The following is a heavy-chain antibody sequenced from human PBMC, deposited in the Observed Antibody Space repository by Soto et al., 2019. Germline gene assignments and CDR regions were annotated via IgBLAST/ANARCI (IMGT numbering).Heavy chain of an antibody. CDR2: IYYSGST. CDR1: GGSISSYY. V-gene: IGHV4-59*01. J-gene: IGHJ3*02. CDR3: ARTPEGAFDI. Sequence: SETLSLTCTVSGGSISSYYWIWIRQPPGKGLEWIGYIYYSGSTNYNPSLKSRVTISVDTSKNQFSLKLSSVTAADTAVYYCARTPEGAFDIWGQGTMVTVSS.